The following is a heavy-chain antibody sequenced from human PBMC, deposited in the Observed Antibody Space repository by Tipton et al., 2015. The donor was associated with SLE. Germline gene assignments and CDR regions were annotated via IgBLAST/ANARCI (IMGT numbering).Heavy chain of an antibody. CDR2: ISGSGHST. CDR3: ARDPSGSGPDFDY. Sequence: SLRLSRAASGFTFSSYAMNWVRQAPGKGLDWVSSISGSGHSTCYANSVKGRFTIFRDNSKGTLYLQMISLRAEDTAVYYCARDPSGSGPDFDYWGQGTLVTVSS. J-gene: IGHJ4*02. V-gene: IGHV3-23*01. D-gene: IGHD1-1*01. CDR1: GFTFSSYA.